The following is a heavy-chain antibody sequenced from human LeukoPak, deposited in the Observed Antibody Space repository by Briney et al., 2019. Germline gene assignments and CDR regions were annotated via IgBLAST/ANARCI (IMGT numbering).Heavy chain of an antibody. J-gene: IGHJ3*02. V-gene: IGHV4-39*01. CDR2: IDYRGST. CDR1: GGSISGSYY. Sequence: SETLSLTCTVSGGSISGSYYWAWIRQPPGKGLEWIGNIDYRGSTYYNPSLKSRVTISVDTFKNQFSLKLSSVTAADTAVYYCARPRGYCSGGSCQHAFDIWGQGTMLTVSS. CDR3: ARPRGYCSGGSCQHAFDI. D-gene: IGHD2-15*01.